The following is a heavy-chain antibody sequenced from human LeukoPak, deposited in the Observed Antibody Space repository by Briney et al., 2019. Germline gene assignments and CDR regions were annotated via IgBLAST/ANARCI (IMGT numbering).Heavy chain of an antibody. Sequence: GGSLRLSCAASGFTFSSYAMHWVRQAPGKGLEWVAVISYDGSNKYYADSVKGRFTISRDNSKNTLYLQMNSLRAEDTAVYYCARGVTFGGVIGYWGQGTLVTVSS. J-gene: IGHJ4*02. D-gene: IGHD3-16*01. CDR1: GFTFSSYA. CDR2: ISYDGSNK. CDR3: ARGVTFGGVIGY. V-gene: IGHV3-30-3*01.